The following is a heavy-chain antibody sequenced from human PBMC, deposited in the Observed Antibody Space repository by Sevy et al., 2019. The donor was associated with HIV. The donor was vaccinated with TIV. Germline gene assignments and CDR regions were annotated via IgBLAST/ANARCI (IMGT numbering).Heavy chain of an antibody. CDR1: GFSFDDYA. D-gene: IGHD6-19*01. CDR3: AKDGGSGSGPSAEYFHH. CDR2: ISWNSAFI. J-gene: IGHJ1*01. V-gene: IGHV3-9*01. Sequence: GGCLRLSCAASGFSFDDYAMHWVRQAPGKGLEWVSGISWNSAFIGYADSVKGRYTISRDNAKNSLYLQINSLKPEDTAFYYDAKDGGSGSGPSAEYFHHWGQGTLVTVSS.